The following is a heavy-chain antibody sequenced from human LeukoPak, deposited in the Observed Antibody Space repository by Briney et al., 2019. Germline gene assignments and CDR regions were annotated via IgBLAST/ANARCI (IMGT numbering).Heavy chain of an antibody. CDR2: ISYDGSNK. CDR1: GFTFSSYA. V-gene: IGHV3-30-3*01. Sequence: GGSLRLSCAASGFTFSSYAMHWVRQAPGKGLEWVAVISYDGSNKYYADSVKGRFTISRDNSKSTLYLQMNSLRAEDTAVYYCARDDSYDFWSGYIDYWGQGTLVTVSS. CDR3: ARDDSYDFWSGYIDY. J-gene: IGHJ4*02. D-gene: IGHD3-3*01.